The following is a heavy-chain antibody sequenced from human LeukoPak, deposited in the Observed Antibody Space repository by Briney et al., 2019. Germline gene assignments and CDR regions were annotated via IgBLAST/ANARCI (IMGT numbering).Heavy chain of an antibody. CDR1: GFTFSTYW. D-gene: IGHD6-6*01. CDR3: ARDGLDRSSSGWGYYMDV. V-gene: IGHV3-30-3*01. CDR2: ISYDGSNK. Sequence: GGSLRLSCAASGFTFSTYWMHWVRQAPGKGLEWVAIISYDGSNKDFADSVKGRFTISRDNSKNTLYLQMNSLRAEDTAVYSCARDGLDRSSSGWGYYMDVWGKGTTVTVSS. J-gene: IGHJ6*03.